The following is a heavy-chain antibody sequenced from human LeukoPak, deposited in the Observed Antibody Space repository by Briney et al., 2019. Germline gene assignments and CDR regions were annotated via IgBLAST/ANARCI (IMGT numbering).Heavy chain of an antibody. J-gene: IGHJ4*02. CDR1: GFTFSSYS. CDR3: ARDEGYDYVWGSYRPMFDY. D-gene: IGHD3-16*02. CDR2: ISSSSSYI. Sequence: GGSLRLSCAASGFTFSSYSMNWVRQAPGKGLEWVSSISSSSSYIYYADSVKGRFTISRDNAKNSLYLQMNSLRAEDTAVYYCARDEGYDYVWGSYRPMFDYWGQGTLVTVSS. V-gene: IGHV3-21*01.